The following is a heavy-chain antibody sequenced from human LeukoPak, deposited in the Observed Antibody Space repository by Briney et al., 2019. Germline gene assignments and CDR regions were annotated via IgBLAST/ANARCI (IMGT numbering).Heavy chain of an antibody. CDR2: INSDGSST. D-gene: IGHD2-21*02. CDR1: GFTFSSYW. J-gene: IGHJ5*02. V-gene: IGHV3-74*01. CDR3: ARLAYCGGDCYSGRGWFDP. Sequence: QTGGSLRLSCAASGFTFSSYWMHWVRQAPGKGLVWVSRINSDGSSTSYADSVKGRFTISRDNAKNTLYLQMNSLRAEDTAVYYCARLAYCGGDCYSGRGWFDPWGQGTLVTVSS.